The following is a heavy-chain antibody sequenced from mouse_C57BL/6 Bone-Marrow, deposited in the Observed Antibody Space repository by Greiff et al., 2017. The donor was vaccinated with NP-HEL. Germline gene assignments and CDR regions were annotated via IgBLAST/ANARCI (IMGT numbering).Heavy chain of an antibody. Sequence: VQLQQPGAELVKPGASVTMSCKASGSTFTRSWITWVKQRPGPGLEWIWDLYPGSGRTNYNEKFKSKATLTVDTSSSTAYMQLSSLTSEDSAVYYCARGDYDASPFAYWGQGTLVTVSA. CDR3: ARGDYDASPFAY. CDR1: GSTFTRSW. D-gene: IGHD2-4*01. J-gene: IGHJ3*01. CDR2: LYPGSGRT. V-gene: IGHV1-55*01.